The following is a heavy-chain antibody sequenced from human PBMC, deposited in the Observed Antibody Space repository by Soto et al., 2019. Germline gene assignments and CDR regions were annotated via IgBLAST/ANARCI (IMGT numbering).Heavy chain of an antibody. Sequence: QVQLVESGGGVVQPGRSLRLSCEASGFTFSSYGMHWVRQAPGKGLEWVAIVAYDGSNKYYADSVKGRFTISRDNSKNTLYLQMNSLRAEDTAVYYCAKDSDSYGSRDFDHWGQGTLVTVSS. CDR2: VAYDGSNK. CDR3: AKDSDSYGSRDFDH. J-gene: IGHJ4*02. D-gene: IGHD5-18*01. CDR1: GFTFSSYG. V-gene: IGHV3-30*18.